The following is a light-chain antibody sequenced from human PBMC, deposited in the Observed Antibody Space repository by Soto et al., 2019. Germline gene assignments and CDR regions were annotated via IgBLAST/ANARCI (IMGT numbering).Light chain of an antibody. CDR3: AVWDDSLNGHV. CDR2: TND. Sequence: QSVLTQLPSASGTPGQRVTISCYGSSSNMGTNTVHWFQQFPGTAPKLLIYTNDQRPSGVPDRFSGSNSGTSASLAISGLQSEDEADYYCAVWDDSLNGHVFGTGTKLTVL. J-gene: IGLJ1*01. V-gene: IGLV1-44*01. CDR1: SSNMGTNT.